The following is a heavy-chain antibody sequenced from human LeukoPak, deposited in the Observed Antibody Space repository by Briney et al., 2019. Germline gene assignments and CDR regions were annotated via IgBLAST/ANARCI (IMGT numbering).Heavy chain of an antibody. V-gene: IGHV3-23*01. CDR2: ISGSGGST. Sequence: GGSLRLSCAAYGFTFSSYAMSWVRQAPGKGLEWVSAISGSGGSTYYADSVKGRFTISRDNSKNTLYLQMNSLRAEDTAVYYCAKGFHTFGGVIVFDYWGQGTLVTVSS. CDR1: GFTFSSYA. CDR3: AKGFHTFGGVIVFDY. D-gene: IGHD3-16*02. J-gene: IGHJ4*02.